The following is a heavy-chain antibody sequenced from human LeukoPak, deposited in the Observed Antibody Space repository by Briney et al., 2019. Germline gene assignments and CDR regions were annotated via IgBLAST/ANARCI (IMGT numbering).Heavy chain of an antibody. CDR2: INPNSGGT. D-gene: IGHD3-3*01. CDR3: AGTYYDFWSGYNPDYYYYYMDV. V-gene: IGHV1-2*02. Sequence: ASVKVSCKASGYTFTGYYMHWVRQAPGQGLEWMGWINPNSGGTNYAQKFQGRVTMTRDTSISTAYMELSRLRSEDTAVYDCAGTYYDFWSGYNPDYYYYYMDVWGNGTTVTVSS. CDR1: GYTFTGYY. J-gene: IGHJ6*03.